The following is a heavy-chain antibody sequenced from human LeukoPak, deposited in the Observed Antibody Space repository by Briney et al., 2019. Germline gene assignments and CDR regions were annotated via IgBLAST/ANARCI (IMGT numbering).Heavy chain of an antibody. Sequence: GSPRVNRTTKRFTFSKYAITWVRQAPGKKLQWVSAISDDAIKLYYLVSVRGRFTTSRDNSENTLFLQMNSLTADDTAVYYCAKNYGTSRPFYDSWGQGIVVTVAS. V-gene: IGHV3-23*01. CDR3: AKNYGTSRPFYDS. CDR1: RFTFSKYA. J-gene: IGHJ4*02. CDR2: ISDDAIKL. D-gene: IGHD4-17*01.